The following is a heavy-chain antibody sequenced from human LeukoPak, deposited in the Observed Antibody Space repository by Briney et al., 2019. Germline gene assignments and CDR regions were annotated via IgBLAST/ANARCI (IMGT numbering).Heavy chain of an antibody. D-gene: IGHD6-13*01. Sequence: GGSLRLSCAASGFTFSSYWMHWVCQAPGKGLVWVSRINSDGSSTSYADSVKGRFTISRDNAKNTLYLQMNSLRAEDTAVYYCARELVAAASYNWFDPWGQGTLVTVSS. CDR3: ARELVAAASYNWFDP. V-gene: IGHV3-74*01. J-gene: IGHJ5*02. CDR2: INSDGSST. CDR1: GFTFSSYW.